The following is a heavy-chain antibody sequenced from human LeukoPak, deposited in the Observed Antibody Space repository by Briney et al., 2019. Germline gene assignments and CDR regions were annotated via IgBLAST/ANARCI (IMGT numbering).Heavy chain of an antibody. Sequence: ASVKVSCKASGYTFTSYYMHWVRQAPGQGLEWMGIINPSGGSTSYAQKFQGRVTMTRDTSTSTVYMELSSLRSEDTAVYYCATTDPSAAVGQGSDYWGQGTLVTVSS. D-gene: IGHD6-13*01. J-gene: IGHJ4*02. CDR1: GYTFTSYY. V-gene: IGHV1-46*01. CDR3: ATTDPSAAVGQGSDY. CDR2: INPSGGST.